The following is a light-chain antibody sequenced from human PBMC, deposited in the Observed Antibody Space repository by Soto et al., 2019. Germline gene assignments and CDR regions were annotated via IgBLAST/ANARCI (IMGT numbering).Light chain of an antibody. V-gene: IGKV1-39*01. CDR2: AAS. CDR3: QQSYSTPPLT. Sequence: DIPMTQSPSSLSASVGDRVTITCRASQSISSYLNWYQQKPGKAPKLLIYAASRLQSGVPSRFSGSGSVTDFTLTISSLQPEDFATYYCQQSYSTPPLTFGGGTKVEIK. CDR1: QSISSY. J-gene: IGKJ4*01.